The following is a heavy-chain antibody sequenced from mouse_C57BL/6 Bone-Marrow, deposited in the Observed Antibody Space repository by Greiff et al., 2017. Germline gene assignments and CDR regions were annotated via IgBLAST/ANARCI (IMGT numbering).Heavy chain of an antibody. CDR3: ARAYGSSYAYAMDY. J-gene: IGHJ4*01. Sequence: QVQLQQPGAELVKPGASVKLSCKASGYTFTSYWMHWVKQRPGQGLEWIGMIHPNSGSTNYNEKFKSKATLTVDKSSSTAYMQRSSLTSEDSAVYYCARAYGSSYAYAMDYWGQGTSVTVSS. D-gene: IGHD1-1*01. V-gene: IGHV1-64*01. CDR1: GYTFTSYW. CDR2: IHPNSGST.